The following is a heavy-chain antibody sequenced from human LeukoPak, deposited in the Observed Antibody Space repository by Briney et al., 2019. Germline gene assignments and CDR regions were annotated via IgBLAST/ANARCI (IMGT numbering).Heavy chain of an antibody. D-gene: IGHD3-16*01. Sequence: PGGSLRLSCAASGLTFDSYALTWVRQAPGKGLEWVSTISPGSSHIFYADSAKGRFTISRDNAKNSLYLQMNSLRAEDTAVYFCARIGLWGTYPHTFDIWGQGTMVTVSS. CDR1: GLTFDSYA. J-gene: IGHJ3*02. CDR2: ISPGSSHI. CDR3: ARIGLWGTYPHTFDI. V-gene: IGHV3-21*01.